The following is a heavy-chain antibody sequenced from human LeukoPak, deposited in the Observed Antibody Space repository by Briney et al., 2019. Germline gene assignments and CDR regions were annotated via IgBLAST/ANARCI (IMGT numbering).Heavy chain of an antibody. CDR1: GFTFSDYY. CDR3: ARDAGLTMVRGVKRSV. Sequence: TGGSLRLSCAASGFTFSDYYMSWIRQAPGKGLEWVSVIYSGGSTYYADSVKGRFTISRDNSKNTLYLQMNSLRAEDTAVYYCARDAGLTMVRGVKRSVWGQGTMVTVSS. D-gene: IGHD3-10*01. J-gene: IGHJ3*01. V-gene: IGHV3-66*02. CDR2: IYSGGST.